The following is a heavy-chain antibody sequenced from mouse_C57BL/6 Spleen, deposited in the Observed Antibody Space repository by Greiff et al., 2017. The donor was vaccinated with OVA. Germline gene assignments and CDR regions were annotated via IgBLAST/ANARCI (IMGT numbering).Heavy chain of an antibody. V-gene: IGHV1-50*01. CDR3: TVVAPNYYPMDY. CDR2: IDPSDSYT. J-gene: IGHJ4*01. Sequence: QVQLKQPGAELVKPGASVKLSCKASGYTFTSYWMQWVKQRPGQGLEWIGEIDPSDSYTNYNQKFKGKATLTVDTSSSTAYMQLSSLTSEDSAVYFCTVVAPNYYPMDYWGQGTSVTVSS. D-gene: IGHD1-1*01. CDR1: GYTFTSYW.